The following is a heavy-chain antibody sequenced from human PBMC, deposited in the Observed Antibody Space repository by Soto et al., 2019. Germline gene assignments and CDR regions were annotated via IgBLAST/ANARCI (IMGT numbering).Heavy chain of an antibody. Sequence: EVQLVESGGGLVQPGRSLRLSCAASGFTFDDYAMHWVRQAPGKGLEWVSGISWNSGTIGYADSVKGRFTISRDNAKNSLYLQMNSLRAEYTALYYCAKEKGFGGVRKGMDVWGQGTTVTVSS. CDR3: AKEKGFGGVRKGMDV. D-gene: IGHD3-16*01. CDR1: GFTFDDYA. J-gene: IGHJ6*02. V-gene: IGHV3-9*01. CDR2: ISWNSGTI.